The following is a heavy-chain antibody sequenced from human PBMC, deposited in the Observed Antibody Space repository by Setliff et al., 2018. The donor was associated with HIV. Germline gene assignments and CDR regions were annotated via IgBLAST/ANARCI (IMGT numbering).Heavy chain of an antibody. D-gene: IGHD2-15*01. Sequence: ASVKVSCKASGYTFIDYNIHWVQQAPGKGLEWMGRVDPEDGETIYAEKFRGRVTITADTSTDTAYLKLSSLRSEDTAVYYCGTDACTIDACYSSGGPWGQGTLVTVSS. CDR1: GYTFIDYN. J-gene: IGHJ5*02. CDR2: VDPEDGET. CDR3: GTDACTIDACYSSGGP. V-gene: IGHV1-69-2*01.